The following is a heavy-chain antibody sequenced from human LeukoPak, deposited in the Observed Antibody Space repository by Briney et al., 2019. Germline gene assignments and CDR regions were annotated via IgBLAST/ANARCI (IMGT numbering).Heavy chain of an antibody. J-gene: IGHJ4*02. V-gene: IGHV4-39*07. CDR3: ASLAGGWDAYGRSAYYFDH. CDR2: VHSTGTT. CDR1: GGSISSSTYY. D-gene: IGHD4-17*01. Sequence: SETLSLTCTVSGGSISSSTYYWGWIRQPPGKGLEWIGSVHSTGTTYYKPSLESRVTISVDTSKNQFSLKLISVTAADTAVYYCASLAGGWDAYGRSAYYFDHWGRGTLVTVSS.